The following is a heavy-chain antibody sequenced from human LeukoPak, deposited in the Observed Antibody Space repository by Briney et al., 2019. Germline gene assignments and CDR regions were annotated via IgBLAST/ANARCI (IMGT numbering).Heavy chain of an antibody. CDR1: GYTFTELS. Sequence: ASVKVSCKVSGYTFTELSMHWVRQAPGKGLEWMGGFDPEDGETIYAQKFQGRVTMTEDTSTDTAYMELSSLRSEDTAVYYCATDPGNGGGYNYPFGYWGQGTLVTVSS. CDR3: ATDPGNGGGYNYPFGY. V-gene: IGHV1-24*01. CDR2: FDPEDGET. D-gene: IGHD5-24*01. J-gene: IGHJ4*02.